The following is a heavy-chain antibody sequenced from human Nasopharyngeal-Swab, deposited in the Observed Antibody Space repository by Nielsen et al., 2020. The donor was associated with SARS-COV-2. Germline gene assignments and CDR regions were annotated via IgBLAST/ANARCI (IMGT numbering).Heavy chain of an antibody. Sequence: ESLKISCAASGFSFSTFWMHWVRQVPGEGLVWVSRINTDGRRTNYAESVKGRFTISRDNVKNMLYLQMNNLRPEDTAVYYCARYLGGFGGYWGQGTLATVSS. CDR1: GFSFSTFW. CDR3: ARYLGGFGGY. D-gene: IGHD4-23*01. CDR2: INTDGRRT. J-gene: IGHJ4*02. V-gene: IGHV3-74*01.